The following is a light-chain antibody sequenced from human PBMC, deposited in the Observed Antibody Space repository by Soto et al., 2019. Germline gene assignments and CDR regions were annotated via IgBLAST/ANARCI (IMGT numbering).Light chain of an antibody. CDR1: SSDVGGYNY. J-gene: IGLJ1*01. CDR3: SSYTTSNTRQIV. Sequence: QSALTQPASVSGSPGQSITISCTGTSSDVGGYNYVSWYQHHPGKAPKLIICDVTNRPSGVSNPFSGSKSGNTASLTISGLQPEDEADYYCSSYTTSNTRQIVFGTGTKV. V-gene: IGLV2-14*03. CDR2: DVT.